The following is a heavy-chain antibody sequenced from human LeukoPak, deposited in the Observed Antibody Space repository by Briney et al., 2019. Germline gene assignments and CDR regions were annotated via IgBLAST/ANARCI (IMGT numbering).Heavy chain of an antibody. CDR2: IYTSGST. CDR3: ARDTPRNYYDSSGPHAFDI. J-gene: IGHJ3*02. Sequence: SETLSLTCTVSGGSISSYYWSWIRQPAGKGLEWIGRIYTSGSTNYNPSLKSRVTMSVDTSKNQFSLKLSSVTAADTAVYYCARDTPRNYYDSSGPHAFDIWGQGTMVTVSS. V-gene: IGHV4-4*07. CDR1: GGSISSYY. D-gene: IGHD3-22*01.